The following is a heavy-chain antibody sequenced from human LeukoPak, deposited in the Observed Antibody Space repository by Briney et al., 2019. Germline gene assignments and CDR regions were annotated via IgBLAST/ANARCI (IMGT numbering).Heavy chain of an antibody. J-gene: IGHJ4*02. D-gene: IGHD3-3*01. CDR3: ARAFYSIRFLDY. CDR2: INPNSGGT. Sequence: EASVKVSCKASGYTFTGYYMHWVRQAPGQGLEWMGWINPNSGGTNYAQKFQGRVTMTRDTSISTAYMELSRLRSDDTAVYYCARAFYSIRFLDYWGQGTLVTVSS. CDR1: GYTFTGYY. V-gene: IGHV1-2*02.